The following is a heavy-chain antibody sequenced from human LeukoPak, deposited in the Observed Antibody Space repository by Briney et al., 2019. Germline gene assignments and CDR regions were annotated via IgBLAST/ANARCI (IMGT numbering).Heavy chain of an antibody. V-gene: IGHV3-21*01. Sequence: GGSLRLSCAASGFTFSSYAMSWVRQAPGKGLEWVSSISSSSSYIYYADSVKGRFTISRDNAKNSLYLQMNSLRAEDTAVYYCARRYCSGGSCYLSQLYYFDYWGQGTLVTVSS. J-gene: IGHJ4*02. CDR3: ARRYCSGGSCYLSQLYYFDY. CDR2: ISSSSSYI. D-gene: IGHD2-15*01. CDR1: GFTFSSYA.